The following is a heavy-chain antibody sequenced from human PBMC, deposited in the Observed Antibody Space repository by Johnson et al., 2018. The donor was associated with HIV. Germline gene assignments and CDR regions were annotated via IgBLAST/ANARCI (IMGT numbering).Heavy chain of an antibody. J-gene: IGHJ3*02. D-gene: IGHD3-10*01. CDR2: IRSSGSTI. V-gene: IGHV3-48*02. CDR3: ARVWYVYGSGSLIDAFDI. Sequence: VQLVESGGGVVQPGRSLRVSCAASGFTFSSYAMHWVRQAPGKGLEWVSYIRSSGSTIYYADSVKCRFTISMDNAKNSLYLQMNSLRDEDTAMYYCARVWYVYGSGSLIDAFDIWGQGTMVTVSS. CDR1: GFTFSSYA.